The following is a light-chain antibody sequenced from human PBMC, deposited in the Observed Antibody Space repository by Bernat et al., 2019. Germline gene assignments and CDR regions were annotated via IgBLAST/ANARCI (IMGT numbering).Light chain of an antibody. CDR1: RLAN. CDR3: QAWDSSAGV. J-gene: IGLJ3*02. CDR2: RDN. V-gene: IGLV3-1*01. Sequence: SYELTQPPSVSVSPGQTASITCSGDRLANTCWYQQKPGQSPVVVIFRDNKRPSGIPERFSGSNSWNTATLTISGTQPMDEADYYCQAWDSSAGVFGGGTKLTVL.